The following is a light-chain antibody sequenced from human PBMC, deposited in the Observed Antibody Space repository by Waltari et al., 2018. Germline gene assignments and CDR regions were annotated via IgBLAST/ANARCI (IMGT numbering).Light chain of an antibody. CDR2: GDT. CDR3: QAYDSGLGGVL. Sequence: QSVLTQPPSVSGAPGPRVTVPCPGSSSNIGAGYRVHWYQQVQGSAPKLLIYGDTNRPSGVPDRFSASKSGTSASLAIAGLLAEDEAEYYCQAYDSGLGGVLFGGGTKLTVL. V-gene: IGLV1-40*01. CDR1: SSNIGAGYR. J-gene: IGLJ2*01.